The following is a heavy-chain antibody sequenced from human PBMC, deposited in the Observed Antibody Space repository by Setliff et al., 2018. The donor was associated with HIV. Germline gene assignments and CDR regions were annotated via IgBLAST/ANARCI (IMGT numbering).Heavy chain of an antibody. J-gene: IGHJ6*03. CDR3: ASGAVAATGHYYYYYMDV. CDR2: TYYKSKWYN. D-gene: IGHD6-19*01. V-gene: IGHV6-1*01. CDR1: GDSVSSNSAA. Sequence: SPTLSLTCAISGDSVSSNSAAWNWIRQSPSRGLEWLGRTYYKSKWYNDYAVSVKSRITINPDTSKNQFSLQLSSVTPEDTAVYYCASGAVAATGHYYYYYMDVWGKGTTVTVSS.